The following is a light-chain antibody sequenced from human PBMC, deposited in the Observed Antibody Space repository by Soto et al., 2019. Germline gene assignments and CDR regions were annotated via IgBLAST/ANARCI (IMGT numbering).Light chain of an antibody. CDR1: QSVSNN. Sequence: EIVFPQSPATLSVSPGERSTLSFSASQSVSNNLAWYQQRPGQAPRLLIYGASTRATGVPARFSGSGSGTDFTLTISSLQSEDFAVYYCQQYNIWPPWTFGQGTKVDI. CDR2: GAS. CDR3: QQYNIWPPWT. J-gene: IGKJ1*01. V-gene: IGKV3-15*01.